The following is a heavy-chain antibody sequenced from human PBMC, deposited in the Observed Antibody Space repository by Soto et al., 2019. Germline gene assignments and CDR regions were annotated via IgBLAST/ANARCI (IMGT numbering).Heavy chain of an antibody. Sequence: QLQLVQSGAEVKKPGASVKVSCKASGYTFTSYGISWVRKAPGQGLEWMGWISAYNGNTNYAQKLQGRVTMTTDTSTSTAYRGLRSLRSDDTAVYYWARERGYGDYDSGYWGQGTLVTVSS. D-gene: IGHD4-17*01. V-gene: IGHV1-18*01. J-gene: IGHJ4*02. CDR1: GYTFTSYG. CDR2: ISAYNGNT. CDR3: ARERGYGDYDSGY.